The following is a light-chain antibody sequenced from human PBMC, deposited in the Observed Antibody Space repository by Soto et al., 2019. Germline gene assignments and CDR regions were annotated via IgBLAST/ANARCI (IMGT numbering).Light chain of an antibody. V-gene: IGKV3-20*01. J-gene: IGKJ5*01. CDR3: QQYGSSPIT. CDR1: QSVTNNY. Sequence: EIVLTQSPVTLSLSPGERATLSCRASQSVTNNYLAWYQQKPGQPPRLLIDGASSRATGIPDKFSGSGSGTDFTLAISRLEPEDFAVYYCQQYGSSPITFGQGTRLEIK. CDR2: GAS.